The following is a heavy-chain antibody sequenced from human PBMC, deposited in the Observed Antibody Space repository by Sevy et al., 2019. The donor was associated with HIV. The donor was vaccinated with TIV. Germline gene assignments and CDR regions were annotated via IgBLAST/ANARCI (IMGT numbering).Heavy chain of an antibody. CDR2: ISSHGGYI. D-gene: IGHD6-19*01. J-gene: IGHJ4*02. V-gene: IGHV3-64*01. CDR3: AREDRAEAGTGGFDY. CDR1: GLTLSDYA. Sequence: GGSLRLSCAASGLTLSDYAMHWVRQAPGKGLEYVSGISSHGGYIFYANSVKGRFTISRDTSKNTLYLQMGSLRGEDMAVYYCAREDRAEAGTGGFDYWSLGTLVTVSS.